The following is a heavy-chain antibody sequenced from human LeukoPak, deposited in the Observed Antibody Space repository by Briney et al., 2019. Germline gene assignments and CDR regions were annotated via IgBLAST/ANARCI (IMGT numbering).Heavy chain of an antibody. D-gene: IGHD3-10*01. CDR1: GFTFSSYG. CDR2: IYSGGST. Sequence: GRSLRLSCAASGFTFSSYGMHWVRQAPGKGLEWVSVIYSGGSTYYADSVKGRFTISRDNSKNTLYLQMSSLRAEDTAVYYCAKDVFRTMAFYFDYWGQGTLVTVSS. J-gene: IGHJ4*02. V-gene: IGHV3-NL1*01. CDR3: AKDVFRTMAFYFDY.